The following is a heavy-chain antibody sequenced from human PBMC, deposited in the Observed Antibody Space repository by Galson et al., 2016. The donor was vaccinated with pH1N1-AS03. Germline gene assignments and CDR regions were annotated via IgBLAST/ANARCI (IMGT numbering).Heavy chain of an antibody. V-gene: IGHV3-66*02. Sequence: SLRLSCAATGFTVSSGYHMSWVRQAPGKGLEWVAVIHPGGDTYNADSVKGRFTISRDNFENMVYLQRNSLRPEETAVYYCAGDEGFANGINVWGQGTTVTVSS. CDR2: IHPGGDT. CDR3: AGDEGFANGINV. D-gene: IGHD3-3*01. J-gene: IGHJ6*02. CDR1: GFTVSSGY.